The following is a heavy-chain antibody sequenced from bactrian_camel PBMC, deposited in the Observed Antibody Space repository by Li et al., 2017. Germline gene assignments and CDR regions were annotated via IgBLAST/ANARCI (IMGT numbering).Heavy chain of an antibody. V-gene: IGHV3S40*01. CDR1: GYTYSSNC. D-gene: IGHD6*01. CDR3: VKRADSSSRWHDFGD. Sequence: DVQLVESGGGLVRPGGSRRLSRAASGYTYSSNCMGWVRQAPGKGLEWVCSINSDGRITYYADSVKGRFTISRDNRKSAVYLQLNSLKTEDTAMYYCVKRADSSSRWHDFGDWGQGT. J-gene: IGHJ6*01. CDR2: INSDGRIT.